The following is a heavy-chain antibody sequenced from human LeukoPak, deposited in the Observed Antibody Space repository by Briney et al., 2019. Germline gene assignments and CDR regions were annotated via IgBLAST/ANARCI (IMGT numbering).Heavy chain of an antibody. D-gene: IGHD2-8*01. V-gene: IGHV1-46*01. CDR1: GYTFISYY. Sequence: ASVNVSCKASGYTFISYYMHWVRQAPGQGLEWMGLINPSGGSTSYAQKFQDRVTMTRDTSTSTVYMELSSLKSEDTAVYYCAREDVVLVDAVRYYYYGMDVWGQGTTVTVSS. J-gene: IGHJ6*02. CDR2: INPSGGST. CDR3: AREDVVLVDAVRYYYYGMDV.